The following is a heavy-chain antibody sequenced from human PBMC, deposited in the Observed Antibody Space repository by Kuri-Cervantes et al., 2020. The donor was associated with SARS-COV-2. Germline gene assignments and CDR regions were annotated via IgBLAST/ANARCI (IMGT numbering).Heavy chain of an antibody. Sequence: SETLSLTCTVSGGSISSYYWGWIRQPPGKGLEWIGSIYYSGSTYYNPSLKSRVTISVDTSKNQFSLKLSSVTAADTAVYYCARLPATVTPHYWGQGTLVTVSS. CDR3: ARLPATVTPHY. CDR2: IYYSGST. J-gene: IGHJ4*02. CDR1: GGSISSYY. D-gene: IGHD4-17*01. V-gene: IGHV4-39*01.